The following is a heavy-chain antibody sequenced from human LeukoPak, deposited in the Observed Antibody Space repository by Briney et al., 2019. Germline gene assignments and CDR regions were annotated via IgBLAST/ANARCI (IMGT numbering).Heavy chain of an antibody. CDR3: ARDLGDSSGWYDY. D-gene: IGHD6-19*01. V-gene: IGHV1-2*02. J-gene: IGHJ4*02. CDR1: GYTFTGYY. CDR2: INPNSGGT. Sequence: ASVKVSCKASGYTFTGYYMHWVRQAPGQGLEWMGWINPNSGGTNYAQKFQGRVTMTRDTSISIAYMELSRLRSDDTAVYYCARDLGDSSGWYDYWGQGTLVTVSS.